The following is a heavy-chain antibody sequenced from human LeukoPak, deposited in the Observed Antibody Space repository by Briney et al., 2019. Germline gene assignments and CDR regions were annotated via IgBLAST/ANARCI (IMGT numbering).Heavy chain of an antibody. CDR1: GGTFSSYA. D-gene: IGHD5-18*01. CDR2: IIPIFGTA. J-gene: IGHJ6*03. Sequence: ASVKVSCKASGGTFSSYAISWVRQAPGQGLEWMGGIIPIFGTANYAQKFQGRVTITTDESTSTAYMELSSLRSEDTAVYYCASGTKDTAIEKHTRYYYYYYMDVWGKGTTVTVSS. CDR3: ASGTKDTAIEKHTRYYYYYYMDV. V-gene: IGHV1-69*05.